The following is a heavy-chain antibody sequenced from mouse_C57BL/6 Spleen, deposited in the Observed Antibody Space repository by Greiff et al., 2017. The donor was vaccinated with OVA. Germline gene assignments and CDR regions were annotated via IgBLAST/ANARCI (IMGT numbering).Heavy chain of an antibody. J-gene: IGHJ1*03. CDR3: ARHEEKVYDGYYGWYFDV. CDR2: FYPGSGSI. Sequence: VQLQQSGAELVKPGASVKLSCKASGYTFTEYTIHWVKQRSGQGLEWIGWFYPGSGSIKYNEKFKDKATLTADKSSSTVYMELSRLTSEDSAVYFCARHEEKVYDGYYGWYFDVWGTGTTVTVSS. D-gene: IGHD2-3*01. V-gene: IGHV1-62-2*01. CDR1: GYTFTEYT.